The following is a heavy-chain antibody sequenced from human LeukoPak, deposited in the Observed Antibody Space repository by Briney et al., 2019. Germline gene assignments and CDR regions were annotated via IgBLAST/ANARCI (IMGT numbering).Heavy chain of an antibody. J-gene: IGHJ4*02. CDR3: ANDTKWELYFDY. CDR2: ISGSGGST. D-gene: IGHD1-26*01. Sequence: GGSLRLSCAASGFTFSSYAMSWVRQAPGKGLEWVSAISGSGGSTYYADSVKGRFTISRDNSKNTLYLQMNSLRAEDTAVYYCANDTKWELYFDYWGQGTLVTVSS. V-gene: IGHV3-23*01. CDR1: GFTFSSYA.